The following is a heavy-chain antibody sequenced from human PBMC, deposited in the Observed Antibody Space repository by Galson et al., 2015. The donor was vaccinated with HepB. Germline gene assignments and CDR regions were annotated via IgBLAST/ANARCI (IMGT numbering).Heavy chain of an antibody. Sequence: SVKVSCKASGYNFINYAIHWVRQAPGRGLEWMGWINAGNGNTKYSQKFQGRVTITRDTSANTAYMELRSLRSEDTAVYYCARDIMLTPTGFDYWGQGTLVTVSS. CDR2: INAGNGNT. J-gene: IGHJ4*02. CDR3: ARDIMLTPTGFDY. V-gene: IGHV1-3*01. CDR1: GYNFINYA. D-gene: IGHD4/OR15-4a*01.